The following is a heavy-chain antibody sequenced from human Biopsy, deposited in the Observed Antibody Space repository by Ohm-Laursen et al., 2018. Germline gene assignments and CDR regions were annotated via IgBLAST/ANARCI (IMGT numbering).Heavy chain of an antibody. CDR1: GYAVNDYF. CDR2: ISPNSGGT. J-gene: IGHJ3*01. Sequence: PSVKVSCKGSGYAVNDYFLHWLRQAPGQGPVWMGWISPNSGGTNYAQKFQGRVTMTTDTSTSTVYLELRRLISDDTAVYYCARDIMNRIAGLVARSDVFDVWGQGTLVTVSS. V-gene: IGHV1-2*02. D-gene: IGHD3-16*01. CDR3: ARDIMNRIAGLVARSDVFDV.